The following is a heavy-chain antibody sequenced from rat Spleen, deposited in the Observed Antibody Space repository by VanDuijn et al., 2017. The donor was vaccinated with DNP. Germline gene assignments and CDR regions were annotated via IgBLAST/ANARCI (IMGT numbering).Heavy chain of an antibody. D-gene: IGHD1-12*02. CDR3: ARVGDLHDGGDGDVLDV. CDR2: ITSGSGTT. J-gene: IGHJ4*01. CDR1: GFTFDDYG. V-gene: IGHV5S13*01. Sequence: EVQLVESGGGLVQPGRSLKVSCAASGFTFDDYGMAWVRQAPGKGLEWIASITSGSGTTSYPDSVKGRFTISRDDAKNTLSLQMNSLRSEDTATYYCARVGDLHDGGDGDVLDVWGQGTSVTVSS.